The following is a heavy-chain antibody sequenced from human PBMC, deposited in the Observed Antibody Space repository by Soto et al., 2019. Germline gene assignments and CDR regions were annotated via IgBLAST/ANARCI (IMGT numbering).Heavy chain of an antibody. J-gene: IGHJ3*02. Sequence: PGESLKISCKGSGYNFTSYWISWVRQMPGKGLEWMGRIDPSDSYTYYSPSFQGQVTISADKSISTAYLQWSSLKASDTAMYYCARHRGPYNWNDADAFDIWGQGTMVTVSS. V-gene: IGHV5-10-1*04. D-gene: IGHD1-1*01. CDR2: IDPSDSYT. CDR3: ARHRGPYNWNDADAFDI. CDR1: GYNFTSYW.